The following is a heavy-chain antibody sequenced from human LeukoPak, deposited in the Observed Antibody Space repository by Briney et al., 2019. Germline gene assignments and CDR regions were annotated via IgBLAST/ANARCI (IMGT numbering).Heavy chain of an antibody. Sequence: ASVKVSCKASGYTFTGYYMHWVRQAPGQGLEWMGWINPNSGGTNYAQKFQGRVTMTRDTSISTAYMELSRLRSDDTAAYYCARSITIFGVVINDFDYWGQGTLVTVSS. CDR3: ARSITIFGVVINDFDY. V-gene: IGHV1-2*02. J-gene: IGHJ4*02. CDR1: GYTFTGYY. CDR2: INPNSGGT. D-gene: IGHD3-3*01.